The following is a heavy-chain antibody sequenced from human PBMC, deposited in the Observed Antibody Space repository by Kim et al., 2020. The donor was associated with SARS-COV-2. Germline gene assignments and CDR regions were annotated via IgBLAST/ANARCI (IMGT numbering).Heavy chain of an antibody. D-gene: IGHD3-3*01. CDR2: INPNSGGT. J-gene: IGHJ5*02. CDR3: ARDGPSFGVVITNWFDP. V-gene: IGHV1-2*06. CDR1: GYTFTGYY. Sequence: ASVKVSCKASGYTFTGYYMHWVRQAPGQGLEWMGRINPNSGGTNYAQKFQGRVTMTRDTSISTAYMELSRLRSDDTAVYYCARDGPSFGVVITNWFDPWGQGTLVTVSS.